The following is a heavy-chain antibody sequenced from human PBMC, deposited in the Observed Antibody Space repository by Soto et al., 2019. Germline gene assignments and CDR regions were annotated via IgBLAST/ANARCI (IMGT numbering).Heavy chain of an antibody. J-gene: IGHJ4*02. Sequence: QVHLVQSGAEVKKPGASVKVSCKASGYMFTTYAIHWVRQAPGHRLEWMAWINPVNGKTKSSQKYQGRVTFTRDTSATTAYMELTSLTPEDTAVYYCARHSGQWLVLGTVDYWGQGTLVTVSS. CDR1: GYMFTTYA. D-gene: IGHD6-19*01. CDR3: ARHSGQWLVLGTVDY. V-gene: IGHV1-3*01. CDR2: INPVNGKT.